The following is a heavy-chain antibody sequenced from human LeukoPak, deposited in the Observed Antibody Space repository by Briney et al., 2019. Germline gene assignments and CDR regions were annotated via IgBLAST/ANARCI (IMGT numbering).Heavy chain of an antibody. CDR3: ARSRRGQYDY. D-gene: IGHD4-11*01. V-gene: IGHV1-69*13. J-gene: IGHJ4*02. CDR2: IIPIFGTA. Sequence: SVKVFCKASGGTLTSYAISWVRQAPGQGLEWMGGIIPIFGTANYAQKFQGRVTITADESTSTAYMELSSLRSEDTAVYYCARSRRGQYDYWGQGTLVTVSS. CDR1: GGTLTSYA.